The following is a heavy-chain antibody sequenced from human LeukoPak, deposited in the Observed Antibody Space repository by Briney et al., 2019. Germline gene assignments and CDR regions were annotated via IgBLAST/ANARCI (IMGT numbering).Heavy chain of an antibody. D-gene: IGHD5-24*01. CDR1: GGSISSYS. CDR3: AREEGDGYNPGYFDY. J-gene: IGHJ4*02. CDR2: IYYSGST. Sequence: SETLSLTCTVSGGSISSYSWSWIRQPPEKGLEWIGYIYYSGSTNYNPSLKSRVTISVDTSKNQFSLKLSSVTAADAAVYYCAREEGDGYNPGYFDYWGQGTLVTVSS. V-gene: IGHV4-59*01.